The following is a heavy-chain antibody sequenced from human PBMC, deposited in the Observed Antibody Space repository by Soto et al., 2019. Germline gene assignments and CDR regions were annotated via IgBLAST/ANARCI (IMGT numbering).Heavy chain of an antibody. Sequence: SLKVSCKASGGTFSSYAISWVRQAPGQGLEWMGGIIPIFGTANYAQKFQGRVTITADESTSTAYMELSSLRSEDTAVYYCARVTPLYSSGWYEEEGYFDYWGQGTLVTVSS. CDR1: GGTFSSYA. CDR3: ARVTPLYSSGWYEEEGYFDY. V-gene: IGHV1-69*13. CDR2: IIPIFGTA. D-gene: IGHD6-19*01. J-gene: IGHJ4*02.